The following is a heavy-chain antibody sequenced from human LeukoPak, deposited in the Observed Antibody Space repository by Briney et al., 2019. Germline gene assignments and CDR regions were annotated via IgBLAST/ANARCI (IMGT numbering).Heavy chain of an antibody. CDR1: GGTFSSYA. CDR3: ASCIVVVPAAIGSCAFDI. CDR2: IIPIFGTA. Sequence: SVKLSCKASGGTFSSYAISWVRQAPGQGLEWMGGIIPIFGTANYAQKFQGRVTITADRSTSTAYMELSSLRSEDTAVYYCASCIVVVPAAIGSCAFDIWGQGTMVTVSS. J-gene: IGHJ3*02. V-gene: IGHV1-69*06. D-gene: IGHD2-2*01.